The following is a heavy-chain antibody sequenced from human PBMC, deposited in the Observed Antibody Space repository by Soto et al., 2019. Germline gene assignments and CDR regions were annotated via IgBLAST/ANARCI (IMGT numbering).Heavy chain of an antibody. Sequence: SETLSLTCTVSGGSISSYYWSWIRQPPGKGLEWIGYIYYSGSTNYNPSLKSRVTISVDTSKNQFSLKLSSVTAADTAVYYCARGRLNSSSWTHYYYYMDVWGKGTTVTVSS. D-gene: IGHD6-13*01. CDR1: GGSISSYY. CDR2: IYYSGST. CDR3: ARGRLNSSSWTHYYYYMDV. V-gene: IGHV4-59*01. J-gene: IGHJ6*03.